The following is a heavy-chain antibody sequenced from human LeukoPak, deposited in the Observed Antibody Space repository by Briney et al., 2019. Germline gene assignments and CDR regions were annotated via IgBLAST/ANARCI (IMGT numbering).Heavy chain of an antibody. J-gene: IGHJ4*02. CDR2: ISSNGGST. V-gene: IGHV3-64*01. CDR3: ARGLSHCSGGSCYSYYFDY. CDR1: GFTFSSYA. Sequence: GGSLRLSCAAPGFTFSSYAMHWVRQAPGKGLEYVSAISSNGGSTYYANSVKGRFTISRDNSKNTLYLQMGGLRAEDMAVYYCARGLSHCSGGSCYSYYFDYWGQGTLVTVSS. D-gene: IGHD2-15*01.